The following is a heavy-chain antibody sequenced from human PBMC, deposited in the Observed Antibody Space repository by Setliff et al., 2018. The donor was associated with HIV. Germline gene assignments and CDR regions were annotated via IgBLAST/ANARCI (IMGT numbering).Heavy chain of an antibody. V-gene: IGHV1-3*01. CDR1: GYTLTNFA. D-gene: IGHD3-9*01. CDR3: ARGLRYFDWLTHLGAFDV. CDR2: LNGGNGNT. J-gene: IGHJ3*01. Sequence: ASVKVSCKASGYTLTNFAIHWVRQAPGQRLEWMGWLNGGNGNTKYAQKFQGRVTITRDTSASTVYMELISLRSEDTAVYYCARGLRYFDWLTHLGAFDVWGQGAMVTVSS.